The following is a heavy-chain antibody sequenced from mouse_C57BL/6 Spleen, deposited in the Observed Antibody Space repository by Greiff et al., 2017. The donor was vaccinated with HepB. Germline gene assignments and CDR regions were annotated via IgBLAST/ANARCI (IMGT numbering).Heavy chain of an antibody. D-gene: IGHD1-1*01. J-gene: IGHJ1*03. Sequence: EVQVVESGPGMVKPSQSLSLTCTVTGYSITSGYDWHWIRHFPGNKLEWMGYISYSGSTNYNPSLKSRISITHDTSKNHFFLKLNSVTTEDTATYYCAREYYYGSSYWYFDVWGTGTTVTVSS. CDR1: GYSITSGYD. CDR2: ISYSGST. CDR3: AREYYYGSSYWYFDV. V-gene: IGHV3-1*01.